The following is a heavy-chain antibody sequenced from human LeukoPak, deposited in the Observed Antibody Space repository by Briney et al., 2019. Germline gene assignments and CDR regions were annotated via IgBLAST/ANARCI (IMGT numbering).Heavy chain of an antibody. J-gene: IGHJ3*02. CDR1: GFTFSDYY. Sequence: KPGGSLRLSCAASGFTFSDYYMSWIRQAPGKGPEWVSYISSSGSTIYYADSVKGRFTISRDNAKNSLYLQMNSLRAEDTAVYYCARDRSSSLPHDAFDIWGQGTMVTVSS. CDR3: ARDRSSSLPHDAFDI. CDR2: ISSSGSTI. V-gene: IGHV3-11*01. D-gene: IGHD6-13*01.